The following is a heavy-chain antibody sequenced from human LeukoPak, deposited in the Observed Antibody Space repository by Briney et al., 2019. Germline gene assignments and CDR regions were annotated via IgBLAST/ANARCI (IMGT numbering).Heavy chain of an antibody. CDR2: IKQDGSEK. V-gene: IGHV3-7*03. J-gene: IGHJ5*02. D-gene: IGHD5-18*01. Sequence: PGGSLRLSCAASRFTFSIHWMSWVRQAPGKGLEWVANIKQDGSEKFYVDSVKGRFTISRDNSKNTLYLQMNSLRAEDTAVYYCAKGRGRGYSYGTYNWFDPWGQGTLVTVSS. CDR1: RFTFSIHW. CDR3: AKGRGRGYSYGTYNWFDP.